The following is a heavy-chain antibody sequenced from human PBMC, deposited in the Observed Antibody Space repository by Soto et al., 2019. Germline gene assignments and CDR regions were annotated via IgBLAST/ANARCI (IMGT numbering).Heavy chain of an antibody. Sequence: PSETLSLTCTVSGGSISSSSYYWGWIRQPPGKGLEWIGSIYYSGSTYNNPPHNSRVTTPVDTSQNHFSLKLSSVTAAHQAVYHCARHRGQLGGFRYYYYYYGMDVWGQGTTVTVSS. J-gene: IGHJ6*02. V-gene: IGHV4-39*01. CDR3: ARHRGQLGGFRYYYYYYGMDV. CDR1: GGSISSSSYY. D-gene: IGHD6-6*01. CDR2: IYYSGST.